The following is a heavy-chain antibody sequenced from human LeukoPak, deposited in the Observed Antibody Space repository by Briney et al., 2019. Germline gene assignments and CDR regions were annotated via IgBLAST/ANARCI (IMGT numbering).Heavy chain of an antibody. CDR3: ASLYYYGMDV. CDR2: IYSGGST. Sequence: GGSLRLFCAASGFTVSSNYMSWVRQAPGKGLEWVSVIYSGGSTYYADSVKGRFTISRHNSKNTLYLQMSSLRAEDTAVYYCASLYYYGMDVWGQGTTVTVSS. J-gene: IGHJ6*02. V-gene: IGHV3-53*04. CDR1: GFTVSSNY.